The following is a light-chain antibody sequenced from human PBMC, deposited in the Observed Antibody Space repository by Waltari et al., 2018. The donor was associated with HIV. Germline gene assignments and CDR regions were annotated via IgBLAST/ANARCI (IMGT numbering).Light chain of an antibody. CDR3: SSYTSPNTLL. J-gene: IGLJ3*02. V-gene: IGLV2-14*01. CDR1: ESDISFYDF. CDR2: SVN. Sequence: QSALTQPASVSAFPGQSITISCTGPESDISFYDFVSWYRQETGQAPRLVMYSVNTRPSGTSSRFSGLKSGNTASLRISGLQFEDEGDYYCSSYTSPNTLLFGGGTKLTV.